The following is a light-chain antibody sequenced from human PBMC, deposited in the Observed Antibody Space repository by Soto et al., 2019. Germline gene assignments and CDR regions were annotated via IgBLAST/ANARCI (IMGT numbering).Light chain of an antibody. CDR3: HQYSQWPLYT. V-gene: IGKV3-15*01. J-gene: IGKJ2*01. Sequence: EIVMTQSQATVPASPGERVTLSCRASQSVNSDLAWYQQTPGQAPRPLLYDASTRAAGVPARFSGSGSGTEFTLTISSLQSEDFALYYCHQYSQWPLYTFGQGT. CDR1: QSVNSD. CDR2: DAS.